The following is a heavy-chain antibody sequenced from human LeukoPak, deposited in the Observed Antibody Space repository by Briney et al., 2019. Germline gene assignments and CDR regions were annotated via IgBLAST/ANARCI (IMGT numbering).Heavy chain of an antibody. V-gene: IGHV4-34*01. CDR2: INHSGGT. CDR3: ARASSIAAAGNYYYYYMDV. J-gene: IGHJ6*03. CDR1: GGSFSGYY. D-gene: IGHD6-13*01. Sequence: PSETLSLTCTVYGGSFSGYYWSWIRQPPGKGLEWIGEINHSGGTNYNPSLKSRVTISVDTSKNQFSLKLSSVTAADTAVYYCARASSIAAAGNYYYYYMDVWGKGTTVTVSS.